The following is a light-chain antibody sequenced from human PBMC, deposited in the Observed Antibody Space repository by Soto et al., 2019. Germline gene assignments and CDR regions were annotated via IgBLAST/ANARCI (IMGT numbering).Light chain of an antibody. J-gene: IGKJ2*01. CDR3: QQYGSSPYT. Sequence: EIVLTQSPDTLSLSPGERATLSCRASKIVNKDHLAWNQQKPGQAPRLLIYGASSRAGGIPDKFSGSGSGTDFTFTISRLEPEDFAVYYCQQYGSSPYTFAQGTKLEI. CDR2: GAS. CDR1: KIVNKDH. V-gene: IGKV3-20*01.